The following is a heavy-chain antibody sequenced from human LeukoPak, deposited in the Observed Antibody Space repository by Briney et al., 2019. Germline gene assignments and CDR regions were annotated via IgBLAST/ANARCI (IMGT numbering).Heavy chain of an antibody. J-gene: IGHJ4*02. Sequence: QPGGSLRLSCAASGFTFDDYSMHWVRQTPGKGLECVSLISEDGGDTWYADSVKGRFTISRDNSKNSLNLQMNRLRAEDTAFYYCAKDKTRGPGDYGGQGTLVTVSS. CDR3: AKDKTRGPGDY. CDR2: ISEDGGDT. CDR1: GFTFDDYS. V-gene: IGHV3-43*02. D-gene: IGHD1-14*01.